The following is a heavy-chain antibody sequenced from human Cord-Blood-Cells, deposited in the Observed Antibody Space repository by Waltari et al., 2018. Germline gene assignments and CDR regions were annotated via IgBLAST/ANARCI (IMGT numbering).Heavy chain of an antibody. Sequence: EVQLVETGGGLIQPGGSLRLSCAASGFTVSSNYMSWVRQAPGKGLDGVSVIYSGGSKYSADSVKGRFTISRDNSKNTLYLQMNSLRAEDTAVYYCARERHDYGDYVFDYWGQGTLVTVSS. V-gene: IGHV3-53*02. J-gene: IGHJ4*02. CDR3: ARERHDYGDYVFDY. CDR2: IYSGGSK. CDR1: GFTVSSNY. D-gene: IGHD4-17*01.